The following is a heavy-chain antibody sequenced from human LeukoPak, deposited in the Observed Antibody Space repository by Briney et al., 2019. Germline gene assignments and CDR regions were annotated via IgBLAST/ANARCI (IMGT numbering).Heavy chain of an antibody. CDR1: GGSFSGYY. CDR2: IHFSGST. D-gene: IGHD3-10*01. J-gene: IGHJ4*02. CDR3: ARDGGHEGSGSYLLY. V-gene: IGHV4-4*07. Sequence: SETLSLTCTVSGGSFSGYYWTWVRQSAGKGLEWIGRIHFSGSTNYNPSLKSRVTLSVDTSKNHFSLRLSSITAADAAVYYCARDGGHEGSGSYLLYWGQGTPVTVSS.